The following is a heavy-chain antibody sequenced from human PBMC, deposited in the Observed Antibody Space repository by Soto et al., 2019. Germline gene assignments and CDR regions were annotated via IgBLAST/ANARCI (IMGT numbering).Heavy chain of an antibody. D-gene: IGHD6-13*01. CDR2: VYSSGST. CDR3: ARGYSSNWFRVDY. V-gene: IGHV4-59*01. J-gene: IGHJ4*02. Sequence: PSETLSLTCTVSGGSINSYYWSWIRQPPGKGLEWIGHVYSSGSTDYNPSLRSRLTISVDTSKNQFSLNLNSVTAADTALYYCARGYSSNWFRVDYWGQGILVTVSS. CDR1: GGSINSYY.